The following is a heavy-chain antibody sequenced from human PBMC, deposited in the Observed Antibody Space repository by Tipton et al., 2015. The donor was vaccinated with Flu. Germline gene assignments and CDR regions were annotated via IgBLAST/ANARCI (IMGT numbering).Heavy chain of an antibody. J-gene: IGHJ1*01. CDR1: GGSISSYY. D-gene: IGHD6-13*01. CDR3: ARVGDGSSWPRGAEYFQH. CDR2: IYYSGST. Sequence: TLSLTCTVSGGSISSYYWSWIRQPPGKGLEWIGYIYYSGSTNYNPSLKSRVTISVDTSKNQFSLKLSSVTAADTAVYYCARVGDGSSWPRGAEYFQHWGQGTLVTVSS. V-gene: IGHV4-59*01.